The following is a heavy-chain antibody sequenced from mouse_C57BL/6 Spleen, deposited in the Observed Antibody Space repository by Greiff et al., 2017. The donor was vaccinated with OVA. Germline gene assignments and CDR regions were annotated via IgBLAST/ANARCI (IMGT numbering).Heavy chain of an antibody. CDR1: GFSLTSYG. CDR3: AKTSTMVTTWYFDY. CDR2: IWGDGST. D-gene: IGHD2-1*01. Sequence: VKLMESGPGLVAPSQSLSITCTVSGFSLTSYGVSWVRQPPGKGLEWLGVIWGDGSTNYHSALISRLSISKDNSKSQVFLKLNSLQTDDTATCYCAKTSTMVTTWYFDYWGQGTTLTVSS. J-gene: IGHJ2*01. V-gene: IGHV2-3*01.